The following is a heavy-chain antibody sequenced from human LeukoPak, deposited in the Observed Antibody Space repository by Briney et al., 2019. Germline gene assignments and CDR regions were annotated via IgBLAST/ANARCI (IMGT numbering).Heavy chain of an antibody. V-gene: IGHV1-8*01. CDR3: ARGEGSEYDFWSGYLTYYYGMDV. Sequence: PGASVKVSCKASGYTFTSYDINWVRQATGQGLEWMGWMNPNSGNTGYAQKLQGRVTMTRNTSISTAYMELSSLRSEDTAVYYCARGEGSEYDFWSGYLTYYYGMDVWGQGTTVTVSS. CDR1: GYTFTSYD. J-gene: IGHJ6*02. CDR2: MNPNSGNT. D-gene: IGHD3-3*01.